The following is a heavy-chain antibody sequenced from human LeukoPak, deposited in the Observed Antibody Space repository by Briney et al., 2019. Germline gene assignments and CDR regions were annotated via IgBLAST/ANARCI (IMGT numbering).Heavy chain of an antibody. CDR2: ISSSGCTI. CDR3: ATRTYSGRYYSAFDI. J-gene: IGHJ3*02. D-gene: IGHD1-26*01. Sequence: GGSLRVSCAASEFTFSSYEMNWVRQAPGKGLEWVSYISSSGCTIYYTDSVKGRFTISRDNAKNSLYLQMNSLRAEDTAVYYCATRTYSGRYYSAFDIWGQGTMVTVSS. CDR1: EFTFSSYE. V-gene: IGHV3-48*03.